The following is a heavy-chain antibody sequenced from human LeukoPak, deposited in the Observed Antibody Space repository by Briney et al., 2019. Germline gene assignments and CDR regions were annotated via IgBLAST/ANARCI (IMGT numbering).Heavy chain of an antibody. CDR3: VRIHGSSGYYYFDY. CDR1: GGSISSYY. Sequence: SETLSLTCTVSGGSISSYYWSWIRQPPGKELEWIGYIYYSGSTNYNPSLKSRVTISVDTSKNQFSLKLSSVTAADTAVYYCVRIHGSSGYYYFDYWGQGTLVTVSS. V-gene: IGHV4-59*08. D-gene: IGHD3-22*01. J-gene: IGHJ4*02. CDR2: IYYSGST.